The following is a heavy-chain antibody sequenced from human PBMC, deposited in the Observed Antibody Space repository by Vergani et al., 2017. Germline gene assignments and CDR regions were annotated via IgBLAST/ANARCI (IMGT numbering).Heavy chain of an antibody. CDR1: GFNFDNYA. CDR3: TARRTGRDPLDV. Sequence: EVQLVESGGGLVQPGRSLRLSCAAPGFNFDNYAMHWVRQAPGKGLEWVSGINDNSAIIIYADSVRGRFTISRDNAKKSLYLQMNSLKTDDTALYYCTARRTGRDPLDVWGRGTLVTVSS. J-gene: IGHJ3*01. V-gene: IGHV3-9*01. CDR2: INDNSAII. D-gene: IGHD1-14*01.